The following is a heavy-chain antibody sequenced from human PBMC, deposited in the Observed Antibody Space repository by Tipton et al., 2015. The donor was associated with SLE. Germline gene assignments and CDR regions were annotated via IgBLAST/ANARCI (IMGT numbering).Heavy chain of an antibody. CDR1: GGSISSSY. Sequence: TLSLTCTVSGGSISSSYWSWIRQPPGKGLEWIGYIFYSGSTNYNPSLKSRVTISVDTSKNQFSLKLSSVTAADTAVYYCARGKGNAFDIWGQGTMVTVSS. J-gene: IGHJ3*02. CDR3: ARGKGNAFDI. CDR2: IFYSGST. V-gene: IGHV4-59*01.